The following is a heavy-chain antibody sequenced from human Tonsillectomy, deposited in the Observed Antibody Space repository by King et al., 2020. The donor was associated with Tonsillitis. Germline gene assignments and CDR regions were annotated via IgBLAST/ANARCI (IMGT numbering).Heavy chain of an antibody. Sequence: VQLVESGGGVVQPGRSLRLSCAASGFTFRSYGMHWGRQAPGKGLEWVAVICYDGSNKYFADSVQGRFTISRDNSKNTLYLQMNSLRAEDTAVYYCARASGGLDTKWYFDLWGRGTLVTVSS. D-gene: IGHD5-18*01. J-gene: IGHJ2*01. V-gene: IGHV3-33*08. CDR1: GFTFRSYG. CDR3: ARASGGLDTKWYFDL. CDR2: ICYDGSNK.